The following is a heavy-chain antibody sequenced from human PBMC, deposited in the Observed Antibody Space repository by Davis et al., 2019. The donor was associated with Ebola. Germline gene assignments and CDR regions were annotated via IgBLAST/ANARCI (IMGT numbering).Heavy chain of an antibody. CDR2: ISSSGSSM. CDR3: ARRYCSSTSCYGYYHMDV. V-gene: IGHV3-11*04. Sequence: GESLKISCAASGFTFSDYYMNWIRQAPGKGLECISYISSSGSSMYYADSVKGRFTISRDNAKNSLYLQVNSLRAEDTAVYYCARRYCSSTSCYGYYHMDVWGKGTTVTVSS. CDR1: GFTFSDYY. J-gene: IGHJ6*03. D-gene: IGHD2-2*01.